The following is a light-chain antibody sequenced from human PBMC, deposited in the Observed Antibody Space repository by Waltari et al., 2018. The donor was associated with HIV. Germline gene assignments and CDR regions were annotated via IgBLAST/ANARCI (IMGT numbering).Light chain of an antibody. V-gene: IGLV3-1*01. CDR2: QNS. CDR3: QAWDSSTVI. Sequence: SYELTQPPSVSVSPGQTASITCSGDKLGDKYVCWYQQKPGQSPVLVIYQNSNRPSGIPERFSGSNSGNTDTLTISGTQAMDEADYYCQAWDSSTVIFGGGTKLTVL. J-gene: IGLJ2*01. CDR1: KLGDKY.